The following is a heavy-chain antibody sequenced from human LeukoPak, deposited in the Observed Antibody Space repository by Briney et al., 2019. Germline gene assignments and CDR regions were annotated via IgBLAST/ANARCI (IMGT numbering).Heavy chain of an antibody. CDR3: VRDFASGSYYNLFDY. D-gene: IGHD3-10*01. CDR2: ISYDATNE. V-gene: IGHV3-30*04. J-gene: IGHJ4*02. CDR1: GFTFNFFS. Sequence: QSGGSLRLSCAASGFTFNFFSMYWVRQSPSKGLEWVAVISYDATNEYYADSVKGRFTISRDDSKSTLYLQMNSLRAEDTAVYYCVRDFASGSYYNLFDYWGQGTLVTVSS.